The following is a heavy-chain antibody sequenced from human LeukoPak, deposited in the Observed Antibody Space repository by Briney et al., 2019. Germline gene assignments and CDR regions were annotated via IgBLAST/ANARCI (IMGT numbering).Heavy chain of an antibody. CDR3: ARSVATGCFDY. J-gene: IGHJ4*02. V-gene: IGHV6-1*01. CDR1: GDSVSSNSAA. Sequence: SQTLSLTRALSGDSVSSNSAAWSWIRQSPSRGLEWLGRTYYGSTWYTYYAVSVKSRITINPDTSKNQFSLQLNSVTPEDTAVYFCARSVATGCFDYWGQGTLVTVSS. CDR2: TYYGSTWYT. D-gene: IGHD1-1*01.